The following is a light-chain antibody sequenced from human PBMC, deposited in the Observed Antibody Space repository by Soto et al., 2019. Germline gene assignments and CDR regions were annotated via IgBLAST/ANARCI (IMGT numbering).Light chain of an antibody. CDR1: SSDVGGYNL. CDR3: CSYAGSGSVL. Sequence: QSVLTQPASVSGSPGQSITISCTGTSSDVGGYNLVSWYQQHPGKAPKLMIYEDSKRPSGVSNRFSGSKSGNTASLTISGLQAEDEANYYCCSYAGSGSVLFGGGTKVTVL. V-gene: IGLV2-23*01. CDR2: EDS. J-gene: IGLJ2*01.